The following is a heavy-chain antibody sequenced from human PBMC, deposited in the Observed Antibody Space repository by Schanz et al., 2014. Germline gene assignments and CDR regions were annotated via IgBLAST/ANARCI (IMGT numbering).Heavy chain of an antibody. CDR3: ARESPFGGDCFSH. Sequence: EVQLVESGGGLVQPGGSLRLSCAASGFTVNTNYMSWVRQAPGKGLEWISSMYINSGSTQYADSVKGRFIISRDSSKNTLFLQMNSLRAEDTAVYYCARESPFGGDCFSHWGQGTLVTVSS. CDR2: MYINSGST. V-gene: IGHV3-66*01. D-gene: IGHD2-21*01. CDR1: GFTVNTNY. J-gene: IGHJ4*02.